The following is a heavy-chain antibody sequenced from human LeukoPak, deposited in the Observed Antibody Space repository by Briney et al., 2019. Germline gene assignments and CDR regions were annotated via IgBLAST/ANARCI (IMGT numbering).Heavy chain of an antibody. CDR1: GGTFSSYA. D-gene: IGHD3-10*01. V-gene: IGHV1-18*01. J-gene: IGHJ4*02. Sequence: ASVKVSCKASGGTFSSYAISWVRQAPGQGLEWMGWISTYNGNTHYVQKLQGRLTMTTDTSTSTAYMELRSLTSDDTAVYYCARSYRDGSGSYLSYWGQGTLVTVSS. CDR2: ISTYNGNT. CDR3: ARSYRDGSGSYLSY.